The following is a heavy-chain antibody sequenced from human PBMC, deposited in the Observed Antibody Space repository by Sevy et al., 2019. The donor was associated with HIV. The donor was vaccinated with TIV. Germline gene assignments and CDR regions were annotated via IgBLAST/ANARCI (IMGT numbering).Heavy chain of an antibody. CDR3: ARVEKAYFDWLLSLAPLDAFDI. J-gene: IGHJ3*02. CDR2: INPNSGGT. CDR1: GYTFTGYY. D-gene: IGHD3-9*01. V-gene: IGHV1-2*02. Sequence: ASVKVSCKASGYTFTGYYMHWVRQAPGQGLEWMGWINPNSGGTNYAQKFQGRVTMTRDTSITTAYMELSRLRSDDTAVYYCARVEKAYFDWLLSLAPLDAFDIWGQGTMVTVSS.